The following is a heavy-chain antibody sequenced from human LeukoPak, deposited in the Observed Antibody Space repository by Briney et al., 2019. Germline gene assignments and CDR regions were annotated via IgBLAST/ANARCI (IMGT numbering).Heavy chain of an antibody. J-gene: IGHJ4*02. Sequence: SETLSLTCAVYGGSFSGYYWSWIRQPPGKGLEWIGEINHSGSTNYNPSLKSRVTISVDTSKNQFSLKLSSVTAADTAVYYCASVLLWFGDLNYWGQGTLVTVSS. V-gene: IGHV4-34*01. CDR3: ASVLLWFGDLNY. D-gene: IGHD3-10*01. CDR2: INHSGST. CDR1: GGSFSGYY.